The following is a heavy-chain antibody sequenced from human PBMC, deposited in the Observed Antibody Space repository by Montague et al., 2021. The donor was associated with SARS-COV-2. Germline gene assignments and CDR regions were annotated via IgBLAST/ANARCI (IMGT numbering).Heavy chain of an antibody. CDR2: ISPSTGNT. V-gene: IGHV1-18*01. D-gene: IGHD2-15*01. CDR3: ARGHDFRDVLGY. CDR1: GYSFPGHS. J-gene: IGHJ4*02. Sequence: SVKVSCKASGYSFPGHSLTWVRQAPGQGLEWMGWISPSTGNTNYAPRLQGRVTMTTDTSTSTVYVELRSLTSDDTAVYYCARGHDFRDVLGYWGQGTLVTVSS.